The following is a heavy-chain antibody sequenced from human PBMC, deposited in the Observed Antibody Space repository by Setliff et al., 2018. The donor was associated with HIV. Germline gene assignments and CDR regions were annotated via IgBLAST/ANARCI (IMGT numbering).Heavy chain of an antibody. CDR1: GGSFSGYC. V-gene: IGHV4-34*01. CDR2: IFHSGST. J-gene: IGHJ4*02. D-gene: IGHD3-22*01. Sequence: SETLSLTCAVYGGSFSGYCWSWIRQPPGKGLEWIGEIFHSGSTNYNPSLKSRVTILVDKSKNQLSLRLSSVTAADTAVYYCARGPNLLTHYYDSSGYAVGYSDHWGQGTLVTVSS. CDR3: ARGPNLLTHYYDSSGYAVGYSDH.